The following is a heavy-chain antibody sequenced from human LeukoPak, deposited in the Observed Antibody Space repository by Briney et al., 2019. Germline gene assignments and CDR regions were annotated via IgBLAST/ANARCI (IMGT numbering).Heavy chain of an antibody. CDR3: AREMAIVVVPAANNWFDP. J-gene: IGHJ5*02. D-gene: IGHD2-2*03. CDR1: GGSFSGYY. CDR2: ISSSGSTI. V-gene: IGHV3-11*04. Sequence: LSLTCAVYGGSFSGYYWSWLRQAPGKGLEWVSYISSSGSTIYYADSVKGRFTISRDNAKNSLYLQMNSLRAEDTAVYYCAREMAIVVVPAANNWFDPWGQGTLVTVSS.